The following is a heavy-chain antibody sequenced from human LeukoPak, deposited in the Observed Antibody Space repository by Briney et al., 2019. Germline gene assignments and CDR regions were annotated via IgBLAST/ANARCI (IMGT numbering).Heavy chain of an antibody. CDR2: ISGSGGST. CDR3: AKGSDDHYYDSSGQNFDY. D-gene: IGHD3-22*01. V-gene: IGHV3-23*01. J-gene: IGHJ4*02. Sequence: PGGSLRLSCAASGFTFSSYAMSWVRQAPGKGREWVSAISGSGGSTYYADSVKGRFTISRDNSKNTLYLQMNSLRAEDTAVYYCAKGSDDHYYDSSGQNFDYWGQGTLVTVSS. CDR1: GFTFSSYA.